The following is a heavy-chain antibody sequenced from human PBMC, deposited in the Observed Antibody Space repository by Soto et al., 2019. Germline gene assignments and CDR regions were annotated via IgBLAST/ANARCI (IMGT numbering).Heavy chain of an antibody. D-gene: IGHD3-22*01. Sequence: PSETLSLTCTVSGGSISSSSYYWGWIRQPPGKGLEWIGSIYYSGSTNYNPSLKSRVTISVDKSKNQFSLKLSSVTAADTAVYYCARVGPWVPYYYDSSPYTFENWFDPWGQGTLVTVSS. CDR2: IYYSGST. CDR3: ARVGPWVPYYYDSSPYTFENWFDP. V-gene: IGHV4-39*07. J-gene: IGHJ5*02. CDR1: GGSISSSSYY.